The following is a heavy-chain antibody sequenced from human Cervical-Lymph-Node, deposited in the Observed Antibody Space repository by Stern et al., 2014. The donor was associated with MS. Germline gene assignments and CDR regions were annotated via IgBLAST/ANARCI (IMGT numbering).Heavy chain of an antibody. J-gene: IGHJ4*02. CDR1: GYTFTSYW. CDR2: IFPGGSDI. V-gene: IGHV5-51*01. CDR3: ARQRYFDY. Sequence: EDQLVESGPEVKRPGESLKISCQASGYTFTSYWIGWVRQMPGKGLEWIAIIFPGGSDIRYSPSFQGQVTISAEKSSSTAYLQWNNLKASDTAIYYCARQRYFDYWGQGTLVTVSS.